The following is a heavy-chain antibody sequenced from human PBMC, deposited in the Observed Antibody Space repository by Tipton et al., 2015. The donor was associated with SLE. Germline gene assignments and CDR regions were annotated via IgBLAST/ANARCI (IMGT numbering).Heavy chain of an antibody. CDR3: ARREASYYFDY. J-gene: IGHJ4*02. Sequence: TLSLTCTVSGGSISSYYWSWIRQPPGKGLEWIGYIYYSGSTYYNPSLKSRVTISVDTSKHQFSLKLSSVTAADTAVYYCARREASYYFDYWGQGTLVTVSS. D-gene: IGHD1-26*01. CDR1: GGSISSYY. V-gene: IGHV4-59*08. CDR2: IYYSGST.